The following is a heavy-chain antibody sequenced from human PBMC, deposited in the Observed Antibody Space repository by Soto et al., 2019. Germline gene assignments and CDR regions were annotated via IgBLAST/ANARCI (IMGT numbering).Heavy chain of an antibody. CDR1: GGSFSGYY. V-gene: IGHV4-34*01. CDR3: ASYPYYYYYGMDV. Sequence: SETLSLTCAVYGGSFSGYYWSWIRQPPGKGLEWIGEINHSGSTNYNPSLKSRVTISVDTSKNQFSLKLSSVTAADTAVYYCASYPYYYYYGMDVWGQGTTVTVFS. CDR2: INHSGST. J-gene: IGHJ6*02.